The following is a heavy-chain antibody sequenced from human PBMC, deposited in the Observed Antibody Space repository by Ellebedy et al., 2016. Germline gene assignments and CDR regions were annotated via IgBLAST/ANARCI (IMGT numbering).Heavy chain of an antibody. D-gene: IGHD2-21*02. CDR1: GGTFSSYA. V-gene: IGHV1-69*04. J-gene: IGHJ6*02. CDR2: IIPILCIE. Sequence: SVKVSCKASGGTFSSYAISWVRPAPGQGLAWVGRIIPILCIENYAPKFQGRVPLTAYKFTSKAYLELSSLNSEDTAVYYCARGGPKHKVVVTENYYYDMDVWGQGTTVTVSS. CDR3: ARGGPKHKVVVTENYYYDMDV.